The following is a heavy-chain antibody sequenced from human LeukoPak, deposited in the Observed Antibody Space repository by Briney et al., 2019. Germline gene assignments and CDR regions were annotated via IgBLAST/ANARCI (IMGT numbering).Heavy chain of an antibody. J-gene: IGHJ3*02. V-gene: IGHV3-11*05. D-gene: IGHD3-16*01. CDR2: ISSSSSYT. Sequence: KPGGSLRLSCAASGFTFSDYYMSWIRQAPGKGLEWVSYISSSSSYTNYADSVKGRFTISRDNAKNSLYLQMNSLRAEDTAVYYCARDLGVGQHDAFDIWGQGTMVTVSS. CDR1: GFTFSDYY. CDR3: ARDLGVGQHDAFDI.